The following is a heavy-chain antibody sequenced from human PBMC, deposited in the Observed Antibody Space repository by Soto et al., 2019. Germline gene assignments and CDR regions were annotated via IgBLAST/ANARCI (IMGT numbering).Heavy chain of an antibody. J-gene: IGHJ6*02. Sequence: PSETLSLTCTVSGGSISSSSYYWGWIRQPPGKGLEWIGSIYYSGSTYYNPSLKSRVTISVDTSKNQFSLKLSSVTAADTAVYYCARAYKEWLLYDDSYHYGMDVWGQGTTVTVSS. V-gene: IGHV4-39*01. CDR3: ARAYKEWLLYDDSYHYGMDV. CDR1: GGSISSSSYY. CDR2: IYYSGST. D-gene: IGHD3-3*01.